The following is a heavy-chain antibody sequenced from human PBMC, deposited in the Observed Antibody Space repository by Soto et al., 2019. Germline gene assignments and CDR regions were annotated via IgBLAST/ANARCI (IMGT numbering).Heavy chain of an antibody. Sequence: QVQLVQSGAEVKKPGASVKVSCKASGYTFTSYYMHWVRQAPGQGLEWMGIINPSGGSTSYAQKFQCRVTMTRDQSTSTVYMEMSSLSSEDTAVYYCARGGGIAARPAPFDYWGQGTLVTVSS. V-gene: IGHV1-46*01. CDR2: INPSGGST. D-gene: IGHD6-6*01. CDR1: GYTFTSYY. J-gene: IGHJ4*02. CDR3: ARGGGIAARPAPFDY.